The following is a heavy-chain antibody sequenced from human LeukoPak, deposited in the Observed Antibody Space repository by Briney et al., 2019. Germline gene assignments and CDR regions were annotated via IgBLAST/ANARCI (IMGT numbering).Heavy chain of an antibody. CDR2: ISSSGSTI. Sequence: GGSLRLSCAASGFTFSSYEMNWVRQAPGKGLEWVSYISSSGSTIYYADSVKGRFTISRDNAKNSLYLQMNSLRAEDTAVYYCARDNKYSLGAFDIGGQGTMVTVSS. V-gene: IGHV3-48*03. CDR1: GFTFSSYE. CDR3: ARDNKYSLGAFDI. D-gene: IGHD5-18*01. J-gene: IGHJ3*02.